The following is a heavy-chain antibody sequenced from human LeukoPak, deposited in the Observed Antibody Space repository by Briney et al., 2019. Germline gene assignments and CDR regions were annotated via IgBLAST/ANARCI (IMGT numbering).Heavy chain of an antibody. J-gene: IGHJ1*01. D-gene: IGHD6-13*01. Sequence: ASVKVSCKASGYTFTGYYMHWVRQAPGQGLEWMGWINPNSGGTNYAQKFQGWVTMTRDTSISTAYMELSRLRSDDTAVYYCVRDPFIAAAGNRYFQHWGQGTLVTVSS. V-gene: IGHV1-2*04. CDR3: VRDPFIAAAGNRYFQH. CDR1: GYTFTGYY. CDR2: INPNSGGT.